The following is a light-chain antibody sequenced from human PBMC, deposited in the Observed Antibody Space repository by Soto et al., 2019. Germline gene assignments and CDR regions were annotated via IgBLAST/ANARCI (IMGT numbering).Light chain of an antibody. Sequence: QSVLTQPASVSGSPGQSITISCTGTSSDVGAYKYVSWYQQHPGKAPRLMISEVSLRPSGVSNRFSGSKSGNTASLTISGVQAEDEADYYCSSYTSTGTVLFGGGTKLTVL. V-gene: IGLV2-14*01. CDR3: SSYTSTGTVL. J-gene: IGLJ2*01. CDR1: SSDVGAYKY. CDR2: EVS.